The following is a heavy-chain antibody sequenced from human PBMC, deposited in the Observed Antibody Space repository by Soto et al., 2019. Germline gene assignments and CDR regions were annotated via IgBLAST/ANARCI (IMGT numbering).Heavy chain of an antibody. Sequence: GSLRLSCAASGFTFSSYGMHWVRQAPGKGLEWVAVISYDGSNKYYADSVKGRFTISRDNSKNTLYLQMNSLRAEDTAVYYCAKDLGYSYGYVSGYYYYGMEVWGQGTTVTVSS. CDR2: ISYDGSNK. D-gene: IGHD5-18*01. CDR3: AKDLGYSYGYVSGYYYYGMEV. V-gene: IGHV3-30*18. CDR1: GFTFSSYG. J-gene: IGHJ6*02.